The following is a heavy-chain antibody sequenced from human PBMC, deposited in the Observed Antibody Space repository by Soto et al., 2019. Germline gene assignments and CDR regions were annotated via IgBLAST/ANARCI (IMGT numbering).Heavy chain of an antibody. J-gene: IGHJ6*02. CDR1: GFTFSSYG. Sequence: GGSLRLSCAASGFTFSSYGMHWVRQAPGKGLEWVAVISYDGSNKYYADSVKGRFTISRDNSKNTLYLQMNSLRAEDTAVYYCAKGHGYGGSYYYCYGMDVWGQGTTFSIAS. D-gene: IGHD6-13*01. CDR3: AKGHGYGGSYYYCYGMDV. V-gene: IGHV3-30*18. CDR2: ISYDGSNK.